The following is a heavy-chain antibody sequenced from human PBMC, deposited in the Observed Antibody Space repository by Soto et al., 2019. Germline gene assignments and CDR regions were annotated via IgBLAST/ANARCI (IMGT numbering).Heavy chain of an antibody. Sequence: EVQLVESGGGLVQPGGSLKLSCAASGFTFSGSAMHWVRQASGKGLEWGGRIRSKANSYATAYAASVKGRFTISRDDSKNTAYLQMNSLKTEDTAVYYCTRHTGLPASGSYLDYWGQGTLVTVSS. CDR1: GFTFSGSA. D-gene: IGHD1-26*01. V-gene: IGHV3-73*02. CDR2: IRSKANSYAT. J-gene: IGHJ4*02. CDR3: TRHTGLPASGSYLDY.